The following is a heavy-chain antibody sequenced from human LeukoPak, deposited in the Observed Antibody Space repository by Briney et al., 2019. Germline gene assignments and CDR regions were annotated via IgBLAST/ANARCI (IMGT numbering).Heavy chain of an antibody. CDR2: TYYRSKWYN. CDR1: GDSVSSNRAS. V-gene: IGHV6-1*01. Sequence: SQTLSLTCAISGDSVSSNRASWTWIRQSPWRGLEWLGRTYYRSKWYNDYAVSLKSRISINPDTSKNQFSLQLNSVTPEDTAVYYCSRSDGASDFDYWGQGTLVTVSS. CDR3: SRSDGASDFDY. D-gene: IGHD5-24*01. J-gene: IGHJ4*02.